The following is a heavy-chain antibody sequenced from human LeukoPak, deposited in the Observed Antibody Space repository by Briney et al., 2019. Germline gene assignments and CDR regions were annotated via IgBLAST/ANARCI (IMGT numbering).Heavy chain of an antibody. Sequence: SVKVSCKASGGTLSSYAISWVRQAPGQGLEWMGRIIPILGIANYAQKFQGRVTITADKSTSTAYMELSSLRSEDTAVYYCARAAAAGYGSSAEYFQHWGQGTLVTVSS. CDR3: ARAAAAGYGSSAEYFQH. D-gene: IGHD6-13*01. CDR2: IIPILGIA. CDR1: GGTLSSYA. V-gene: IGHV1-69*04. J-gene: IGHJ1*01.